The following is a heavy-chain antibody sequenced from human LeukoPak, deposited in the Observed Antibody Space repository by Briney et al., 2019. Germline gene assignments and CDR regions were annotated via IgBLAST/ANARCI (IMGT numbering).Heavy chain of an antibody. J-gene: IGHJ4*02. V-gene: IGHV3-43D*04. CDR2: ITWDGGST. Sequence: GGSLRLSCAASGFTFDDYAMHCVRQAPGKGLEWVSLITWDGGSTYYADSVKGRFTISRDNSKNTLYLQMNSLRAEDTAVYYCAKEDQLLCIDYWGQGTLVTVSS. CDR3: AKEDQLLCIDY. D-gene: IGHD2-2*01. CDR1: GFTFDDYA.